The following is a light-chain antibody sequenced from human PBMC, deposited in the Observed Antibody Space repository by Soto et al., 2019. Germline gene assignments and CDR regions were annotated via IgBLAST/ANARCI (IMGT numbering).Light chain of an antibody. CDR2: GAS. V-gene: IGKV3-15*01. CDR3: QQYNNWPYT. Sequence: EIVMTQSPATLSVSPGERATLSCGAGQSVSSNLAWYQQKPGQAPRLLIYGASTRATGIPARFSGSGSGIEFTLTISSLQSEDFAVYHCQQYNNWPYTFAQGTKLEIK. J-gene: IGKJ2*01. CDR1: QSVSSN.